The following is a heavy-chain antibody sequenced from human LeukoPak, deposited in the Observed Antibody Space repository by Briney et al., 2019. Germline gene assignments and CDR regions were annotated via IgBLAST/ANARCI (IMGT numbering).Heavy chain of an antibody. CDR3: ARSAQYSSGWYSFDY. CDR2: IIPIFGTA. CDR1: GGTFSSYA. J-gene: IGHJ4*02. V-gene: IGHV1-69*05. D-gene: IGHD6-19*01. Sequence: ASVKVSCKASGGTFSSYAISWVRQAPGQGLEWMGRIIPIFGTANYAQKFQGRVTITTDESTSTAYMVQSSLRSEDTAVYYCARSAQYSSGWYSFDYWGQGTLVTVSS.